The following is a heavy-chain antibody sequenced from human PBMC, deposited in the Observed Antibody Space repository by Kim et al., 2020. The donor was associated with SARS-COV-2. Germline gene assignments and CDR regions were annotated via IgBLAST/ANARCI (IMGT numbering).Heavy chain of an antibody. J-gene: IGHJ5*02. V-gene: IGHV3-21*01. D-gene: IGHD3-16*01. Sequence: DSVKGRFTISRDNAKNSLYLQMNSLRAEDTAVYYCASTPHYDYVWGSFDPWGQGTLVTVSS. CDR3: ASTPHYDYVWGSFDP.